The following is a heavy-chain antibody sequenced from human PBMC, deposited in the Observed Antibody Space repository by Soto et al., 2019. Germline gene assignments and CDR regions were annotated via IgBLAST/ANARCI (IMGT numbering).Heavy chain of an antibody. Sequence: GSLRLSCAASGFTFSSYWMHWVRQVPGKGLLWVSRIDEYGSTINYADSVKGRFTISRDNARNTFYLEMNSLRAEDTALYYCTRDSGGKGAYWGPGTLVTVSS. CDR2: IDEYGSTI. CDR1: GFTFSSYW. D-gene: IGHD3-16*01. J-gene: IGHJ4*02. V-gene: IGHV3-74*01. CDR3: TRDSGGKGAY.